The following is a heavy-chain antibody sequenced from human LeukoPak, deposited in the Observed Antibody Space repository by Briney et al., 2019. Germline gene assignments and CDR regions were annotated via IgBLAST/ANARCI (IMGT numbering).Heavy chain of an antibody. D-gene: IGHD3-10*01. J-gene: IGHJ4*02. Sequence: GASVKVSCKASGYTFTGYYMHWVRQAPGQGLEWMGWINPNSGGTNYAQKFQGRVTMTRDTSISTAYMELSRLRSDDTAVYYCAREKGRGVHPFDYWGQGTLVTVSS. CDR2: INPNSGGT. CDR3: AREKGRGVHPFDY. V-gene: IGHV1-2*02. CDR1: GYTFTGYY.